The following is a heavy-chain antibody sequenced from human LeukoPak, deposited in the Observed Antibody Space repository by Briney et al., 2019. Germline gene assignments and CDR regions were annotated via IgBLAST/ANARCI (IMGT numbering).Heavy chain of an antibody. V-gene: IGHV3-74*01. J-gene: IGHJ4*02. CDR1: GFTFSSYW. Sequence: QPGGSLRLSCAASGFTFSSYWMHWVRHAPGKGLVWVSRINSDGSSTSYADSVKGRFTISRDNAKNTLYLQMNSLRAEDTAVYYCASGGTMVRGVIFYWGQGTLVTVSS. CDR2: INSDGSST. D-gene: IGHD3-10*01. CDR3: ASGGTMVRGVIFY.